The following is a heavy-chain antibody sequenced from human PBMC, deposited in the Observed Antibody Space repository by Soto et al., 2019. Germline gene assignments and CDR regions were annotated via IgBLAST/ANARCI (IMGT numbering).Heavy chain of an antibody. V-gene: IGHV4-61*01. CDR1: RGSVSIGSYY. CDR2: IYYSGST. CDR3: ARDRAGTTDY. J-gene: IGHJ4*02. D-gene: IGHD1-7*01. Sequence: PSKTLSLTCTVSRGSVSIGSYYWSWIRQPPGKGLEWIGYIYYSGSTNYNPSLKSRVTISVDTSKNQFSLKLSSVTAADTAVYYCARDRAGTTDYWGQGTLVTVSS.